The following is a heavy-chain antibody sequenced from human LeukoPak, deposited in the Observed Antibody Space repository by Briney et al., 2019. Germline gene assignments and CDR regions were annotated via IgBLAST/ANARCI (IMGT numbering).Heavy chain of an antibody. D-gene: IGHD2-15*01. V-gene: IGHV4-59*01. CDR1: GASISSSYY. J-gene: IGHJ6*02. CDR2: IYYSGST. Sequence: PSETLSLTCTVSGASISSSYYWSWIRQSPGKGLEWIGYIYYSGSTNYNPSLKSRVTISVDTSKNQFSLKLSSVTAADTAVYYCARADKRGYFYGMDVWGQGTTVTVSS. CDR3: ARADKRGYFYGMDV.